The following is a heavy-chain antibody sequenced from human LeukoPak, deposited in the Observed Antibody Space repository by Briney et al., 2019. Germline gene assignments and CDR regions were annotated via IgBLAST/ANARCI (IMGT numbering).Heavy chain of an antibody. CDR2: MNPNSGNT. Sequence: ASVKVSCKASGYTFTSYDINWVRQATGQGLEWMGWMNPNSGNTGYAQKFQGRVTMTRNTSISTAYMELSSLRSEDTAVYYCAPIGSGSYRFDYWGQGTLVTVSS. CDR1: GYTFTSYD. J-gene: IGHJ4*02. D-gene: IGHD1-26*01. V-gene: IGHV1-8*01. CDR3: APIGSGSYRFDY.